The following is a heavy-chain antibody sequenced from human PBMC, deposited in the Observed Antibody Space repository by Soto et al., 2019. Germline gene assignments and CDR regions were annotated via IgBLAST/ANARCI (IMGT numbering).Heavy chain of an antibody. D-gene: IGHD5-18*01. V-gene: IGHV3-53*01. CDR3: ARRDDSETFDI. CDR2: IYRGGGT. Sequence: EVQLVESGGGLIQPGGSLRLICAASGLSVTANYMTWVRQAPGKGREWLSIIYRGGGTYYADSLKGRAIISRDGSRNMVFLQMNSLTAEDAGVYYCARRDDSETFDIWGRGTVVNVSS. CDR1: GLSVTANY. J-gene: IGHJ3*02.